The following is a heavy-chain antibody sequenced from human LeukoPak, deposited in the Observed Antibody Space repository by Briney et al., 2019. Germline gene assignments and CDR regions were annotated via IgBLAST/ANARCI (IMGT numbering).Heavy chain of an antibody. D-gene: IGHD3-10*01. J-gene: IGHJ6*03. V-gene: IGHV3-23*01. Sequence: GGSLRLSCAASGFTFSSSAMSWVRQAPGKGLEWVSTISGSGSGSSTYYADSVKGRFTISRDNSKNTLYLQMNSLRAEDTAVYYCARGLPGFGELSTNYMDVWGKGTTVTISS. CDR1: GFTFSSSA. CDR2: ISGSGSGSST. CDR3: ARGLPGFGELSTNYMDV.